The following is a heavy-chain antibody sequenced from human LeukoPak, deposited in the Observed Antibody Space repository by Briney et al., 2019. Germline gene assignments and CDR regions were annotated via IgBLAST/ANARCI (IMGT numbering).Heavy chain of an antibody. V-gene: IGHV4-38-2*02. CDR2: IYHDGGA. CDR3: ARDPRWLTPDCTSLSCYENYFDP. Sequence: SETLSLTCTVSGYSINNGYQWAWIRQSPGRGIEWIGSIYHDGGAHYNPSLSSRVVISVDTSNNQFSLRLSSVTVADTAVYYCARDPRWLTPDCTSLSCYENYFDPWGRGTLVTVSS. J-gene: IGHJ5*02. D-gene: IGHD2-2*01. CDR1: GYSINNGYQ.